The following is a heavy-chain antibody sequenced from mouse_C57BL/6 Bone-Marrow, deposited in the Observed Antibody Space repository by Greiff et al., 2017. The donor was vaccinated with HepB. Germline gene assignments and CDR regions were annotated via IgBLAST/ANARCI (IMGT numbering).Heavy chain of an antibody. D-gene: IGHD1-3*01. J-gene: IGHJ1*03. CDR3: TKVLAAFDV. V-gene: IGHV5-9-1*02. CDR1: GFTFSSYA. CDR2: ISSGGDYI. Sequence: EVNVVESGEGLVKPGGSLKLSCAASGFTFSSYAMSWVRQTPEKRLEWVAYISSGGDYIYYAHTVKGRFTISRDNARNTLYLQMSSLKSEDTAMYYCTKVLAAFDVWGTGTTVTVSS.